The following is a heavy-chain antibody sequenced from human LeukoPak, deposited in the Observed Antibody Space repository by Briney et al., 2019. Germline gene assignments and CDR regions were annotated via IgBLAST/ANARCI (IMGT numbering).Heavy chain of an antibody. CDR1: GFTFSSYS. CDR3: ASSGSYGDDAFDI. J-gene: IGHJ3*02. Sequence: PGGSLRLSCAASGFTFSSYSMNWVRQAPGKGLEWVSSISSSSSYIYYADSVKGRFTISRNNAKNSLYLQMNSLRAEDTAVYYCASSGSYGDDAFDIWGQGTMVTVSS. CDR2: ISSSSSYI. D-gene: IGHD1-26*01. V-gene: IGHV3-21*01.